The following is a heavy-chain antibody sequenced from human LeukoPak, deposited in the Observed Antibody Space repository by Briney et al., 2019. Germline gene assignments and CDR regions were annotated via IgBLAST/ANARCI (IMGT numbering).Heavy chain of an antibody. V-gene: IGHV3-23*01. Sequence: GGSLRLSCAASGFTFSSYAMIWVRQAPGKRLEWVSAISGSGGSTYYADSVKGRFTISRDNSKNTLYLQMNSLRAEDTAVYYCAKDVDCSGGSCYPLSYFDYWGQGTLVTVSS. CDR1: GFTFSSYA. J-gene: IGHJ4*02. D-gene: IGHD2-15*01. CDR3: AKDVDCSGGSCYPLSYFDY. CDR2: ISGSGGST.